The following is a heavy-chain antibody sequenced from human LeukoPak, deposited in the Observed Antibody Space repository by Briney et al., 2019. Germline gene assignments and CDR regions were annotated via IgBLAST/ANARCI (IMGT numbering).Heavy chain of an antibody. CDR1: GYTFTSYY. CDR2: INPRGGSA. D-gene: IGHD6-13*01. Sequence: ASVKVSCKASGYTFTSYYMHWVRRAPGQGLEWMGIINPRGGSASSAQKFQGRVTLTRDTSTSTVYMELSSLTSEDTAVYYCARGSARIAEDYFDYWGQGNLVTVSS. CDR3: ARGSARIAEDYFDY. V-gene: IGHV1-46*01. J-gene: IGHJ4*02.